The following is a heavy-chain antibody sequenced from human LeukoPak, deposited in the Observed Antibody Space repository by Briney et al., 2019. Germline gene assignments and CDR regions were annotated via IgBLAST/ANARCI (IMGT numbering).Heavy chain of an antibody. Sequence: PSETLPLTCTVSGGSISTSNYYWSWIRQPAGKGLEWIGRIYTSGSTNYNPSLKSRVTMSVDTSKNQFSLKLSSVTAADTAVYYCARQSRFGEFIPAALDYWGQGTLVTVSS. J-gene: IGHJ4*02. CDR2: IYTSGST. V-gene: IGHV4-61*02. CDR3: ARQSRFGEFIPAALDY. CDR1: GGSISTSNYY. D-gene: IGHD3-10*01.